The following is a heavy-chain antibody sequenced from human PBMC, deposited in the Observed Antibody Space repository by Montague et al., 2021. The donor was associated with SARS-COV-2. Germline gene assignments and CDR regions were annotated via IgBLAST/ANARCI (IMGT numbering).Heavy chain of an antibody. CDR2: LSSSGST. V-gene: IGHV4-39*02. Sequence: SETLSLTCTVSGESIDRDTYYWGWIRQSPGKRLEWIGSLSSSGSTYYNPSLRSRVTISMDTSKNHFSLKVNSVTATDTAVYFCARPGSVSGWFYFDDWGQGTLVSVSS. CDR3: ARPGSVSGWFYFDD. D-gene: IGHD6-19*01. CDR1: GESIDRDTYY. J-gene: IGHJ4*02.